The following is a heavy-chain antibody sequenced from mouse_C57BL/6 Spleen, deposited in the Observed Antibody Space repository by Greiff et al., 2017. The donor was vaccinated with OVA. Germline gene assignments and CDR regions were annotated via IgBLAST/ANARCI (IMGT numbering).Heavy chain of an antibody. CDR2: ISSGGSYT. D-gene: IGHD2-5*01. CDR3: ARLYYSNFYAMDY. J-gene: IGHJ4*01. Sequence: EVQLVESGGDLVKPGGSLKLSCAASGFTFSSYGMSWVRQTPDKRLEWVATISSGGSYTYYPDSVKGRFTISRDNAKNTLYLQMSSLKSEDTAMYYCARLYYSNFYAMDYWGQGTSVTVSS. V-gene: IGHV5-6*01. CDR1: GFTFSSYG.